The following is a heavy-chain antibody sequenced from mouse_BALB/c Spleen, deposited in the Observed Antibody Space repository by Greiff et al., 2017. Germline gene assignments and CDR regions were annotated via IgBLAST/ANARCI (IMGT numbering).Heavy chain of an antibody. CDR3: ARKDYYGSSYGGYFDV. CDR2: INPSSGYT. V-gene: IGHV1-4*01. Sequence: QVQLQQSGAELARPGASVKMSCKASGYTFTSYTMHWVKQRPGQGLEWIGYINPSSGYTNYNQKFKDKATLTADKSSSTAYMQLSSLTSEDSAVYYCARKDYYGSSYGGYFDVWGAGTTVTVSS. D-gene: IGHD1-1*01. J-gene: IGHJ1*01. CDR1: GYTFTSYT.